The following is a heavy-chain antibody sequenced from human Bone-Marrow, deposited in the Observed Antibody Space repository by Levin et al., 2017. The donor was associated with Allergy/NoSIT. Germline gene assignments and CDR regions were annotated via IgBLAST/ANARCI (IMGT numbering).Heavy chain of an antibody. Sequence: SCAASGFTVSNNYMTWIRQAPGKGLEWVSLIYSGGSTYYADSVKGRFTISRDSSKNTLYLQMNSLRAEDTAVYYCFGGPNSEHVWGQGTLVTVSS. CDR3: FGGPNSEHV. J-gene: IGHJ4*02. D-gene: IGHD3-16*01. CDR2: IYSGGST. V-gene: IGHV3-53*01. CDR1: GFTVSNNY.